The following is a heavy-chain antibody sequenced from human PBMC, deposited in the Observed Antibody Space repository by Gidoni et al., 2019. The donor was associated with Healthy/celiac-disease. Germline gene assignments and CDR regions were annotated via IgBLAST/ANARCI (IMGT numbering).Heavy chain of an antibody. Sequence: QVQLQESCPGLVKPSQTLSLTCTVSGGSIPSGGSYWSWIRQHPGKGLEWIGYIYYSGSTYHNPALKSRVTISVDTSKNQFSLKLRSGTAADTAVYYCARGGGRYCSSTSCKSNYYYYGMDVWGQGTTVTVSS. CDR2: IYYSGST. CDR3: ARGGGRYCSSTSCKSNYYYYGMDV. CDR1: GGSIPSGGSY. J-gene: IGHJ6*02. V-gene: IGHV4-31*03. D-gene: IGHD2-2*01.